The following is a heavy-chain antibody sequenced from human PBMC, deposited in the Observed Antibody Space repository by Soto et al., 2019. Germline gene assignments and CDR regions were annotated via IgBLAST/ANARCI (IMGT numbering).Heavy chain of an antibody. CDR1: GFTFSSSA. Sequence: GGSLRLSSAASGFTFSSSAMHWVRQAPGKGLDWVAVISYDGNTKYYEDSVRGRFTISRDDAENSLFLQMNSLRGDDTAVYYCARDLRHSRLPGLDVWGQGTTVTVSS. V-gene: IGHV3-30-3*01. CDR3: ARDLRHSRLPGLDV. J-gene: IGHJ6*02. D-gene: IGHD2-21*01. CDR2: ISYDGNTK.